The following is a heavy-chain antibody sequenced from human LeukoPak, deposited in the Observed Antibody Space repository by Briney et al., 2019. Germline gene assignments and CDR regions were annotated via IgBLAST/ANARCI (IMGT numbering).Heavy chain of an antibody. CDR2: IHPHSGGT. CDR3: ARLGTGYSLSY. D-gene: IGHD5-18*01. V-gene: IGHV1-2*02. CDR1: GYSFTAYS. Sequence: GAAVKVSCKASGYSFTAYSIVWVRQAPGQGLEWMGWIHPHSGGTAYGKTFQGRVTMTRDTPISTAYMELNSLGSDDAAVYYCARLGTGYSLSYWGQGTLVTVSS. J-gene: IGHJ4*02.